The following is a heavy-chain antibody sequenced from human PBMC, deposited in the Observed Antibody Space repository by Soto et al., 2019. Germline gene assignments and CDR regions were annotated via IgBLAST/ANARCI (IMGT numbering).Heavy chain of an antibody. Sequence: QVQLVQSGAEVKNPGASVKVSCKTFGYTFTSYGIGWARQAPGQGLEWMGWINTYNGNTNYAQNLQGSGTLTTDTSTSTAYMELRSLRSNDTAIYYCAMVDAYVTPSPQDVWGQGTTVTVSS. V-gene: IGHV1-18*01. CDR1: GYTFTSYG. CDR3: AMVDAYVTPSPQDV. CDR2: INTYNGNT. D-gene: IGHD2-8*01. J-gene: IGHJ6*02.